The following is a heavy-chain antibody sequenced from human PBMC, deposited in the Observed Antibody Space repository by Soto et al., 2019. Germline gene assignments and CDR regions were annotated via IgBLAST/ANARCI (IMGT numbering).Heavy chain of an antibody. D-gene: IGHD3-22*01. CDR3: ARGWYDSSGYYYVASDY. CDR2: IIPIFGTT. J-gene: IGHJ4*02. V-gene: IGHV1-69*13. CDR1: GYTFTSYG. Sequence: SGKVSCKASGYTFTSYGISWVRQAPGQGLEWMGGIIPIFGTTNYAQKFQGRVTITADESTSTAYMELSSLRSEDTAVYYCARGWYDSSGYYYVASDYWGQGTLVTVSS.